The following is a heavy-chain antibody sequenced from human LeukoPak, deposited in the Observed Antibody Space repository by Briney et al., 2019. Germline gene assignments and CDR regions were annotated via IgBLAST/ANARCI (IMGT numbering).Heavy chain of an antibody. V-gene: IGHV3-53*01. Sequence: GGSLRLSCAASGFTLRNHWMYWVRQAPGKGLEWVSIIYSGGNTHYADSVKGRFTISRDNSKNTLYLQMNRLRPEDTAVYYCARGTVTAPDYWGQGTLVTVSS. J-gene: IGHJ4*02. CDR3: ARGTVTAPDY. CDR1: GFTLRNHW. CDR2: IYSGGNT. D-gene: IGHD2-21*02.